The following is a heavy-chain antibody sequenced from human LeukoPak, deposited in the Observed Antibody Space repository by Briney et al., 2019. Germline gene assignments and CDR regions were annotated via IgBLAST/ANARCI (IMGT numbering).Heavy chain of an antibody. Sequence: PSETLSLTCTVSGGSISSGSYYWSWLRQPAGKGLEWIGRIYTSGSTNYNPSLKSRVTISVDTSKNQFSLKLSSVTAADTAVYYCARETYYYDSSGYIYYFDYWGQGTLVTVSS. CDR2: IYTSGST. D-gene: IGHD3-22*01. CDR3: ARETYYYDSSGYIYYFDY. V-gene: IGHV4-61*02. J-gene: IGHJ4*02. CDR1: GGSISSGSYY.